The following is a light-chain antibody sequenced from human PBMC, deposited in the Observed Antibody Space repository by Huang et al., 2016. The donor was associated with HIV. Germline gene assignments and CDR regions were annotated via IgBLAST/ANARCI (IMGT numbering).Light chain of an antibody. CDR2: KAS. Sequence: DIQMTQSPSTLSASVGDRVTITCRASQSISSWLAWYQQKPGKAPKLLIYKASSLERGVPSRFSGSGSWTEFTLTISSLQPDDFATYYCQQYNTYSGFGQGTKVGIK. V-gene: IGKV1-5*03. J-gene: IGKJ1*01. CDR1: QSISSW. CDR3: QQYNTYSG.